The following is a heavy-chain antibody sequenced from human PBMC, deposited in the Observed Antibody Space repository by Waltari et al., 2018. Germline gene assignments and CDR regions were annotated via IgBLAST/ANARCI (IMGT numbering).Heavy chain of an antibody. CDR1: GDSVSSGPYF. D-gene: IGHD1-26*01. V-gene: IGHV4-39*07. J-gene: IGHJ5*02. Sequence: QLQLQESGPRLVKPAETLSLTCTGSGDSVSSGPYFWAWIRRPPGKGLEWLGSMFYSGTTYHNASLKSRVTISVDTSKNQVSLQLKSVTAADTAVYFCARDRSGTINSFDPWGRGTLVTVSS. CDR2: MFYSGTT. CDR3: ARDRSGTINSFDP.